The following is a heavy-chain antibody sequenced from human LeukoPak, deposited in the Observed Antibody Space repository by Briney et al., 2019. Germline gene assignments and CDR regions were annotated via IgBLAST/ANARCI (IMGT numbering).Heavy chain of an antibody. J-gene: IGHJ4*02. CDR2: FDPEDAET. CDR1: GKPLSELA. Sequence: ASVKVSCKVSGKPLSELAVHWVRQSPTQGLEWMGGFDPEDAETVYTQKFQGRITMTEDKSTDTAYMELSGLRSEDSAVYFCSAFARGFNRGIPVAGYSNFWGQGTLVTVSS. V-gene: IGHV1-24*01. D-gene: IGHD6-19*01. CDR3: SAFARGFNRGIPVAGYSNF.